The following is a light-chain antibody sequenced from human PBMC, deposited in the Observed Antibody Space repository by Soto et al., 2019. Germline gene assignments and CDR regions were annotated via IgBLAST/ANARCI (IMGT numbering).Light chain of an antibody. CDR2: DAL. CDR3: QQRSNWWT. V-gene: IGKV3-11*01. CDR1: QGVSSY. Sequence: EIVVTQSPATLSLSPGERATLSCRASQGVSSYLAWYQQKPGQAPRLLIYDALNRATGIPARFSGSGSGTDFTLTISSLEPEDFAVYYCQQRSNWWTFGQGTKVDIK. J-gene: IGKJ1*01.